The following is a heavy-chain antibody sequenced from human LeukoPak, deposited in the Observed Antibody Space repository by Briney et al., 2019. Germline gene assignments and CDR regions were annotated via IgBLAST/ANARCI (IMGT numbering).Heavy chain of an antibody. Sequence: GASLRLSCAASGFIFSRYAMSWVRQAPGKGLEWVSGISGSGGRTYYADSVKGRFTISRDNSKNTLYLQMNSLRAEDTAVYYCAKDRVVVIAGGFDPWGQGTLVTVSA. J-gene: IGHJ5*02. V-gene: IGHV3-23*01. CDR3: AKDRVVVIAGGFDP. D-gene: IGHD2-2*01. CDR1: GFIFSRYA. CDR2: ISGSGGRT.